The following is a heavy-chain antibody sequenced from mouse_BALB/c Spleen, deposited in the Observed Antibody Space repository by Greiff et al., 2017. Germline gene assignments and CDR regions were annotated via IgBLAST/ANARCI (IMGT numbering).Heavy chain of an antibody. CDR2: ISSGSSTI. CDR3: AREVRFYAMDY. D-gene: IGHD2-14*01. J-gene: IGHJ4*01. V-gene: IGHV5-17*02. CDR1: GFTFSSFG. Sequence: EVHLVESGGGLVQPGGSRKLSCAASGFTFSSFGMHWVRQAPEKGLEWVAYISSGSSTIYYADTVKGRFTISRDNPKNTLFLQMTSLRSEDTAMYYCAREVRFYAMDYWGQGTSVTVAS.